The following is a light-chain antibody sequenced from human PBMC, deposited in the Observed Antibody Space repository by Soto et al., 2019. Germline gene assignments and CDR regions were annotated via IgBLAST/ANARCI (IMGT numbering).Light chain of an antibody. J-gene: IGLJ2*01. CDR2: SND. CDR3: AAGDDSLNGPV. Sequence: QSVLTQPPSASGTPGQRFTISCSGSSSNIGSNTVNWYQQLPGTDPKRLIYSNDQRPSGVPDRFSGSKSGTSASLAISGLQSEDEADYFCAAGDDSLNGPVFGGGTKLTVL. CDR1: SSNIGSNT. V-gene: IGLV1-44*01.